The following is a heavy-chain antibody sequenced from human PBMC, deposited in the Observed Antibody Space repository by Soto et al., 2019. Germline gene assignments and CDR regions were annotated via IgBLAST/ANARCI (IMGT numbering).Heavy chain of an antibody. D-gene: IGHD4-17*01. CDR2: TRNKANSYTT. V-gene: IGHV3-72*01. CDR3: ARELMTTGTYFDH. Sequence: EVQLVESGGGLVQPGGSLRLSCAASGFTFSDHYMDWVRQVPGKWLEWVGRTRNKANSYTTEYAASVKGRFTISRDDSENSLYLQMNSLKIEDTAVYYCARELMTTGTYFDHWGRGNLVTVSS. CDR1: GFTFSDHY. J-gene: IGHJ4*02.